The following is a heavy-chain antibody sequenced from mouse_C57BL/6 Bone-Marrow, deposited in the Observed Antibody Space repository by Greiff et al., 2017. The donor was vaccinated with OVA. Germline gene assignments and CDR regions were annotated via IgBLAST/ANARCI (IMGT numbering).Heavy chain of an antibody. V-gene: IGHV5-17*01. J-gene: IGHJ2*01. CDR2: ISSGSSTI. D-gene: IGHD2-12*01. CDR1: GFTFSDYG. CDR3: ARLDSNDAFDY. Sequence: EVKLMESGGGLVKPGGSLKLSCAASGFTFSDYGMHWVRQAPEKGLEWVAYISSGSSTIYYADTVKGRFTFSRDNAKNTLFLQMTRLRSEDTAMYYCARLDSNDAFDYWGQGTTLTVSS.